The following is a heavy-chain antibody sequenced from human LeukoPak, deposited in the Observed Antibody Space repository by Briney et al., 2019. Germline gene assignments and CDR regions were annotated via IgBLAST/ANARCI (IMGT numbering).Heavy chain of an antibody. D-gene: IGHD4-17*01. CDR2: INHSGST. CDR1: GGSFSGYC. CDR3: ARGLRGYGDYVLGY. V-gene: IGHV4-34*01. Sequence: SETLSLTCAVYGGSFSGYCWSWIRQPPGKGLEWIGEINHSGSTNYNPSLKSRVTISVDTSKNQFSLKLSSVTAADTAVYYCARGLRGYGDYVLGYWGQGTLVTVSS. J-gene: IGHJ4*02.